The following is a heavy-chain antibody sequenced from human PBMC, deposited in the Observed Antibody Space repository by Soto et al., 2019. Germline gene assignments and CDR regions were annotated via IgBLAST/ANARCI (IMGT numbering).Heavy chain of an antibody. D-gene: IGHD3-10*01. J-gene: IGHJ1*01. V-gene: IGHV4-59*01. Sequence: QVQLQESGPGLVKPSETLSLTCTVSGSSISSYYWSWIRQPPGKGLEWIGYIYGTGSTNYNPSLKSRVTMSIDTSKNQFSLKLSSVTPADMAVYYCVRATVGVTASQHWGQGTLVTVSS. CDR1: GSSISSYY. CDR3: VRATVGVTASQH. CDR2: IYGTGST.